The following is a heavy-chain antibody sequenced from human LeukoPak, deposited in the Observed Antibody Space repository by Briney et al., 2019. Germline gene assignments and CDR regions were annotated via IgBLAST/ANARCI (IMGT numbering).Heavy chain of an antibody. V-gene: IGHV1-18*01. D-gene: IGHD5-18*01. CDR2: VSAYNGNT. J-gene: IGHJ4*02. CDR3: ARRGYSYDYFDY. Sequence: ASVKVSCKASGYTVSSYGISWVRQAPGQGLEWMGWVSAYNGNTNYAQKFQGRVTMTTDTSTSTAYMELRSLRSDDTAVYYCARRGYSYDYFDYWGQGTLVTVSS. CDR1: GYTVSSYG.